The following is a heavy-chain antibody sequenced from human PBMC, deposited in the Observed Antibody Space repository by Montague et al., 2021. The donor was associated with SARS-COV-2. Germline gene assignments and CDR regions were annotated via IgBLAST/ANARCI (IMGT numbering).Heavy chain of an antibody. CDR1: GGSISDGGYS. CDR3: ARETMTADAFDI. V-gene: IGHV4-61*08. D-gene: IGHD1-14*01. J-gene: IGHJ3*02. Sequence: SETLSLTCTVSGGSISDGGYSWTWIRQSPGKGLEWIGYFYSVGSTDYNPFLKSRATISRDTSKNQFSLKVRSVTAADTAVYYCARETMTADAFDIWGQGTMVTVSS. CDR2: FYSVGST.